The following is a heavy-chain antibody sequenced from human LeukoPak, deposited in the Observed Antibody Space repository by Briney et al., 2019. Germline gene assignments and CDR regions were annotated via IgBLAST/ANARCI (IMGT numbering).Heavy chain of an antibody. CDR3: ARLADIVVVVAATPPLDAFDI. D-gene: IGHD2-15*01. V-gene: IGHV1-69*13. Sequence: ASVKVSCKASGGTFSSYAISWVRQAPGQGLEWMGGIIPIFSTANYAQKFQGRVTITADESTSTAYMELSSLRSEDTAVYYCARLADIVVVVAATPPLDAFDIWGQGTMVTVSS. J-gene: IGHJ3*02. CDR1: GGTFSSYA. CDR2: IIPIFSTA.